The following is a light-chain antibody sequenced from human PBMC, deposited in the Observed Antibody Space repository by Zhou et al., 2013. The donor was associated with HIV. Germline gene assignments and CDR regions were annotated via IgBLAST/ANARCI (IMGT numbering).Light chain of an antibody. CDR2: DNN. Sequence: QSVLTQPPSVSAAPGQMVTISCSGGSSNIGNNYVSWYQQLPGTAPKLLIYDNNKRPSGIPDRFSGSKSGTSATLGITGLQTGDEADYYCGTWDSSLTAGVFGGGTKLTVL. V-gene: IGLV1-51*01. CDR1: SSNIGNNY. J-gene: IGLJ3*02. CDR3: GTWDSSLTAGV.